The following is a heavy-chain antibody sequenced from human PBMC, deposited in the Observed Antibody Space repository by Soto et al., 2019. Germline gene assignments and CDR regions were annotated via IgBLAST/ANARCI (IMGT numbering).Heavy chain of an antibody. D-gene: IGHD3-3*01. V-gene: IGHV3-49*03. CDR3: TRDQSRFLEWLPHFDY. Sequence: GGSLRLSCTASGFTFGDYAMSWFRQAPGKGLEWVGFIRSKAYGGTTEYAASVKGRFTISRDDSKSIAYLQMNSLKTEDTAVYYCTRDQSRFLEWLPHFDYWGQGTLVTVSS. CDR2: IRSKAYGGTT. CDR1: GFTFGDYA. J-gene: IGHJ4*02.